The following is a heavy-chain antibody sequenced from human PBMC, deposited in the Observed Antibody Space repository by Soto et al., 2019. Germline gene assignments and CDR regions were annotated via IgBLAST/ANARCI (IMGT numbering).Heavy chain of an antibody. CDR1: GGSFSGYY. V-gene: IGHV4-34*01. CDR3: AIPAGLWGNYGMDV. Sequence: PSETLSLTCAVYGGSFSGYYWSWIRQPPGKGLEWIGEINHSGSTNYNPSLKSRVTISVDTSKNQFSLKLSSVTAADTAVYYCAIPAGLWGNYGMDVWGQGTTVTVSS. J-gene: IGHJ6*02. CDR2: INHSGST. D-gene: IGHD3-16*01.